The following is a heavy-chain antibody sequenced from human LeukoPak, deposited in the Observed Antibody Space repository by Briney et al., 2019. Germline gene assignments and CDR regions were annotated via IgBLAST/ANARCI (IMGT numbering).Heavy chain of an antibody. CDR3: ASTQPEKGSEHDAFDI. CDR1: GGSISSSSYY. J-gene: IGHJ3*02. V-gene: IGHV4-39*07. Sequence: SETVSLTRTVSGGSISSSSYYWGWIRQPPGKGLEWIGSIYYSGRTYYNPSLKSRVTISVDTSKNQFSLKLSSVTAADTAVYYCASTQPEKGSEHDAFDIWGQGIMVTVSS. D-gene: IGHD1-26*01. CDR2: IYYSGRT.